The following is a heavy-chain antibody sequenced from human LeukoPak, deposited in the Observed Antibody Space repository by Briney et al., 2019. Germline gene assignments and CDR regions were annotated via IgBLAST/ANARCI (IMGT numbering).Heavy chain of an antibody. CDR2: IYYSGSTSYSPSYSSGST. D-gene: IGHD2-8*01. J-gene: IGHJ4*02. CDR3: ARASGVSSYLLPI. CDR1: GGSVSSGRYY. V-gene: IGHV4-61*01. Sequence: PSETLSLTCTVSGGSVSSGRYYWSWIRQPPGKGLEWIGYIYYSGSTSYSPSYSSGSTNYNPSLKSRVTISIDTSKNQFSLRLNSVTAADTAVYYCARASGVSSYLLPIWGQGTLVTVSS.